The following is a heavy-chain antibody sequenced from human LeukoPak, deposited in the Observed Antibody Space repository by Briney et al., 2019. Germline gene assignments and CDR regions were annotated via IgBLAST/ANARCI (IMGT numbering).Heavy chain of an antibody. J-gene: IGHJ4*02. CDR3: ARAEGVDGDY. CDR2: ISSSSSYI. V-gene: IGHV3-21*01. CDR1: GFTFSSYG. Sequence: PGGSLRLSCAASGFTFSSYGMSWVRQAPGKGLEWVSSISSSSSYIYYADSVKGRFTISRDNAKNSLYLQMNSLRAEDTAVYYCARAEGVDGDYWGQGTLVTVSS. D-gene: IGHD2-15*01.